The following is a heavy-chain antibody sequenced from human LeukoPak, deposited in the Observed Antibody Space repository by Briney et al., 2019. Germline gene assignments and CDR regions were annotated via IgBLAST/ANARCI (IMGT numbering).Heavy chain of an antibody. CDR3: ASGHMWNGN. CDR1: GVSISSFY. D-gene: IGHD1-1*01. Sequence: SETLSLTCTVSGVSISSFYWGWIRQPPGEGLEWIGYIHYSGSSNYNPSLESRVTISVDTSKNQFSLKLSSVTAADTAVYYCASGHMWNGNWGQGTLVTVSS. J-gene: IGHJ4*02. V-gene: IGHV4-59*01. CDR2: IHYSGSS.